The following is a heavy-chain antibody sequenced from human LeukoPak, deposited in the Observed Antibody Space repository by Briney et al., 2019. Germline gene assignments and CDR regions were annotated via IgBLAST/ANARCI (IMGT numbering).Heavy chain of an antibody. D-gene: IGHD2-2*02. CDR1: GFTFSSYG. J-gene: IGHJ4*02. CDR3: AKDLYGYCSSTSCYIFDY. CDR2: ISVDGSNE. Sequence: GGSLRLSCAASGFTFSSYGMHWVRQAPGKGLEWVAVISVDGSNEYYADSVKGRFTISRDNSKNTLCLQMNSLRAEDTAVYYCAKDLYGYCSSTSCYIFDYWGQGTLVTVSS. V-gene: IGHV3-30*18.